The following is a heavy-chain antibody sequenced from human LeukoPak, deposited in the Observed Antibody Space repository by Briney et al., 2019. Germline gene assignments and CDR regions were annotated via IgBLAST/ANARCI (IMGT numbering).Heavy chain of an antibody. J-gene: IGHJ6*03. CDR1: GFTFSSYA. Sequence: GGSLRLSCAASGFTFSSYAMHWVRRAPGKGLEYVSAISSNGGSTYYANSVKGRFTISRDNSKNTLYLQMGSLRAEDMAVYYCARGLWFGQSTLGYYMDVWGKGTTVTVSS. CDR3: ARGLWFGQSTLGYYMDV. D-gene: IGHD3-10*01. CDR2: ISSNGGST. V-gene: IGHV3-64*01.